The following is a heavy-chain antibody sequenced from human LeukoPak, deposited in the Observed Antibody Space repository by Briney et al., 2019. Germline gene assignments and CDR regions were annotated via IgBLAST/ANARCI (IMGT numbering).Heavy chain of an antibody. CDR2: INHSGST. Sequence: SETLSLTCTVSGGSISSYYWSWIRQPPGKGLEWIGEINHSGSTNYNPSLKSRVTISVDTSKNQFSLKLSSVTAADTAVYYCARVGFGELRYWGQGTLVTVSS. CDR3: ARVGFGELRY. J-gene: IGHJ4*02. D-gene: IGHD3-10*01. CDR1: GGSISSYY. V-gene: IGHV4-34*01.